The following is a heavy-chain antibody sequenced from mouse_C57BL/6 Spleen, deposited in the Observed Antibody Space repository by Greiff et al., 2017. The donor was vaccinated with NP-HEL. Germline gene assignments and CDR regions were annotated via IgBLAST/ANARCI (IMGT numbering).Heavy chain of an antibody. CDR2: IYPGDGDT. D-gene: IGHD1-1*01. CDR1: GYAFSSYW. CDR3: ARFYYYCSSLYYFDY. Sequence: QVQLKESGAELVKPGASVKISCKASGYAFSSYWMNWVKQRPGKGLEWIGQIYPGDGDTNYNGKFKGKATLTADKSSSTAYMPLSSLTSEDSAVYFCARFYYYCSSLYYFDYWGQGTTLTVSS. V-gene: IGHV1-80*01. J-gene: IGHJ2*01.